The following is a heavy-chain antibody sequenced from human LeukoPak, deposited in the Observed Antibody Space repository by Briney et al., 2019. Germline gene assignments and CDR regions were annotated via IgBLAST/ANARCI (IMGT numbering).Heavy chain of an antibody. CDR3: AVHLPGDYLDR. J-gene: IGHJ4*02. V-gene: IGHV1-8*01. CDR1: KYTFNIYD. CDR2: MNPDSGNT. Sequence: ASVKVSCKASKYTFNIYDINWVRQGTGQGLEWMGWMNPDSGNTGFAQKFQGRVTMTRNTSITTAYMELSSLRSEDTAVYYCAVHLPGDYLDRWGQGTLVTVSS.